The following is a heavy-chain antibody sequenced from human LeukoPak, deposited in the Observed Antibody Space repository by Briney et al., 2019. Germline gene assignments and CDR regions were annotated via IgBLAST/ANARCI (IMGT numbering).Heavy chain of an antibody. CDR2: IYSGGST. V-gene: IGHV3-53*01. D-gene: IGHD2-21*01. CDR3: ASAREYCGSAECYEYFQH. CDR1: GFTVGTNS. Sequence: PGGSLRLSCAASGFTVGTNSMSWVRQSPGKGLEWVSVIYSGGSTYYADSVNGRFTISRDNSRNTLFLQMNSLRAEDTAPYYCASAREYCGSAECYEYFQHWGQGTLVTVSS. J-gene: IGHJ1*01.